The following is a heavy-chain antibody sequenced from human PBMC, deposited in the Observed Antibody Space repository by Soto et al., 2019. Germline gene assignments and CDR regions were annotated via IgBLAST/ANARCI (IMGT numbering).Heavy chain of an antibody. CDR1: GGSFSGYY. J-gene: IGHJ4*02. V-gene: IGHV4-34*01. D-gene: IGHD6-19*01. CDR3: ARGRGLLGIAVAGTFDY. Sequence: SETLSLTCAVYGGSFSGYYWSWIRQPPGKGLEWIGEINHSGSTNYNPSLESRVTISVDTSKNQFSLKLSSVTAADTAVYYCARGRGLLGIAVAGTFDYWGQGTLVTVSS. CDR2: INHSGST.